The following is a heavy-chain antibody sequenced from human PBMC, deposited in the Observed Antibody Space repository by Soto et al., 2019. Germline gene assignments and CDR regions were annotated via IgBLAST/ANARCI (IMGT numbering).Heavy chain of an antibody. D-gene: IGHD6-19*01. CDR1: GGSISSYY. J-gene: IGHJ4*02. CDR3: ARGLGIAVAGTGAFAY. V-gene: IGHV4-59*01. Sequence: QVQLQESGPGLVKPSETLSLTCTVSGGSISSYYWSWIRQPPGKGLEWIGYIYYSGSTNYNPSLKRRATIAVDTSQNQFSLKLISVTDADTAVSYCARGLGIAVAGTGAFAYWCQGPLVTVSS. CDR2: IYYSGST.